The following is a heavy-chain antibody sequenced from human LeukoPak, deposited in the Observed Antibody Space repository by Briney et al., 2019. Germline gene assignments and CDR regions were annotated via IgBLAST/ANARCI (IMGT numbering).Heavy chain of an antibody. CDR2: ISYDGSNK. CDR3: ARDRTKVGAAGTGDY. V-gene: IGHV3-30*03. J-gene: IGHJ4*02. CDR1: GFTFSSYG. D-gene: IGHD6-13*01. Sequence: GGSLRLSCAASGFTFSSYGMHWVRQAPGKGLEWVAVISYDGSNKYCADSVKGRFTISRDNSKNTLYLQMNSLRAEDTAVYYCARDRTKVGAAGTGDYWGQGTLVTVSS.